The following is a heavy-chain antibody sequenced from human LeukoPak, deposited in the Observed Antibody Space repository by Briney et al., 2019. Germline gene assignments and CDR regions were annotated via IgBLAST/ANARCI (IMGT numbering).Heavy chain of an antibody. J-gene: IGHJ4*02. Sequence: QPGGSLRLSCAASGFTFISYDMNLVRQAPGKGLEWVSGVSSSGDNRHYADSVKGRFTISRDNSNNTLCLQMNSLSAEDTAVYYCVKGGWLDNWGQGTLVTVSS. CDR3: VKGGWLDN. V-gene: IGHV3-23*01. CDR1: GFTFISYD. CDR2: VSSSGDNR. D-gene: IGHD6-19*01.